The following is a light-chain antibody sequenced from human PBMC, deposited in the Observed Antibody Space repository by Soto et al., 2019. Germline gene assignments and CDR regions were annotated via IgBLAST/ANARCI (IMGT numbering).Light chain of an antibody. V-gene: IGLV2-23*02. CDR2: EVN. CDR1: SSDVGNYDL. Sequence: QSALTQPASVSGSPGQSITISCTGTSSDVGNYDLVSWFLHHPGKAPELLIYEVNERPSGVSNRFSGSKSGNTASLTISGLQAEDEADYYCCSYAGPTTYYVFGPGTKLTVL. CDR3: CSYAGPTTYYV. J-gene: IGLJ1*01.